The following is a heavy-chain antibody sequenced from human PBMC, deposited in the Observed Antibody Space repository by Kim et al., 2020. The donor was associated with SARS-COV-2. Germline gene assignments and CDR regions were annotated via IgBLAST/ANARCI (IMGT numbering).Heavy chain of an antibody. V-gene: IGHV3-30*01. CDR3: ARDSTSFCGKGGFDY. J-gene: IGHJ4*02. D-gene: IGHD2-15*01. Sequence: DSVEGRFTISRDNSKNTRYLQMNSLRAEDTAVYYCARDSTSFCGKGGFDYWGQGTLVTVSS.